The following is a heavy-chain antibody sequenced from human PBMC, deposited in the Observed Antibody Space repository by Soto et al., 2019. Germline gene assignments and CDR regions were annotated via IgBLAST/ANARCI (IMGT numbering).Heavy chain of an antibody. CDR2: ISSSSTTI. J-gene: IGHJ4*02. D-gene: IGHD3-10*01. Sequence: EVQLVESGGGLVQPRGSLRLSCVGSGFTFSSYSMDWVRQAPGKGLEWISYISSSSTTIHYADSVKGRFTISRDNAKNSLSLQMNSLRDEDTAIYYCVRDAGSWGYWGQGTLVTVSS. CDR1: GFTFSSYS. V-gene: IGHV3-48*02. CDR3: VRDAGSWGY.